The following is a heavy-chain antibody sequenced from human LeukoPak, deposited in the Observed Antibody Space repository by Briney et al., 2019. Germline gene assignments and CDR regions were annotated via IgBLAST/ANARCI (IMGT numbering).Heavy chain of an antibody. V-gene: IGHV4-4*07. Sequence: PSETLSLTCTVSGGSISSYYWSWIRQPAGKGLEWIGRIYTSGSTNYNPSLKSRVTMSVDTSKNQFSLKLSSVTAADTAVYYCARGCGYSGYGCFDYWGQGTLVTVSS. J-gene: IGHJ4*02. CDR1: GGSISSYY. CDR2: IYTSGST. CDR3: ARGCGYSGYGCFDY. D-gene: IGHD5-12*01.